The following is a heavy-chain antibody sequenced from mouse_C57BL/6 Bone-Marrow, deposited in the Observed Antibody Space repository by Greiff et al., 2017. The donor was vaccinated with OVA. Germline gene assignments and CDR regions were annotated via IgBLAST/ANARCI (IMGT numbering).Heavy chain of an antibody. CDR2: ISYDGSN. D-gene: IGHD2-3*01. CDR1: GYSITSGYY. V-gene: IGHV3-6*01. CDR3: ARGDGYPMDY. Sequence: EVQVVESGPGLVKPSQSLSLTCSVTGYSITSGYYWNWIRQFPGNKLEWMGYISYDGSNNYNPSLKNRISITRDTSKNQFFLKLNSVTTEDTATYYCARGDGYPMDYWGQGTSVTVSS. J-gene: IGHJ4*01.